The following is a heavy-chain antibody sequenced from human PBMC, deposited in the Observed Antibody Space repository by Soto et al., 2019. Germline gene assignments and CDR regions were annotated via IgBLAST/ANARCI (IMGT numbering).Heavy chain of an antibody. Sequence: PGGSLRLSCAASGFTFSSYSMNWVRQAPGKGLEWVSYISSSSSTIYYADSVKGRFTISRDNAKNSLYLQMNSLRDEDTAVYYCARSRRELWFGELAKGWFDPWGHGTLVTVSS. J-gene: IGHJ5*02. CDR2: ISSSSSTI. V-gene: IGHV3-48*02. CDR3: ARSRRELWFGELAKGWFDP. CDR1: GFTFSSYS. D-gene: IGHD3-10*01.